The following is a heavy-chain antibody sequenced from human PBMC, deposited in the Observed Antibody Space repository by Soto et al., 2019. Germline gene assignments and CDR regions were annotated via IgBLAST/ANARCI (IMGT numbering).Heavy chain of an antibody. D-gene: IGHD1-26*01. Sequence: QVQLVQSGAEVKKPGSSVKVSCKASGGTFGRYTLSWVRQAPGQGLEWMGWIIPILETANYARRFQGRLTITADTSTGTAYMDLSGLKSDDAGVYYCVRGGKLVGDLDVRGKGTPVTVSS. CDR2: IIPILETA. CDR3: VRGGKLVGDLDV. V-gene: IGHV1-69*08. CDR1: GGTFGRYT. J-gene: IGHJ6*04.